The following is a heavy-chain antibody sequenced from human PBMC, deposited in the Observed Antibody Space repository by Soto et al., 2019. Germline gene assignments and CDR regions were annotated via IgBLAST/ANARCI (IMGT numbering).Heavy chain of an antibody. J-gene: IGHJ4*02. V-gene: IGHV1-2*02. Sequence: QVQLVQSGAEVKKPGASVKVSCKASGYTFTGYYMHWVRHAPGQGLEWMGWINPNSGGTNYAQKLQGRVTMTRDTSISTAYMELSRLRSDDTAVYYCARVRPRSGYCDYCGQRTLVTVTS. CDR2: INPNSGGT. D-gene: IGHD3-9*01. CDR1: GYTFTGYY. CDR3: ARVRPRSGYCDY.